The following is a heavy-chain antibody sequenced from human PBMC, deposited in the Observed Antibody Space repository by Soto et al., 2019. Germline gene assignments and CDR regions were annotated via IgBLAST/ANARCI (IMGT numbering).Heavy chain of an antibody. J-gene: IGHJ6*02. CDR3: AREGPAPYYYYGMDV. Sequence: ASVKVSCKASGYTFTSYAMHWVRQAPGQMLELMGWISGYNGNTNYAQKFQGRVTMTTDTSTSTAYMELRSLRSDDTSVYYCAREGPAPYYYYGMDVWGQGTTVTVSS. CDR2: ISGYNGNT. V-gene: IGHV1-18*01. CDR1: GYTFTSYA.